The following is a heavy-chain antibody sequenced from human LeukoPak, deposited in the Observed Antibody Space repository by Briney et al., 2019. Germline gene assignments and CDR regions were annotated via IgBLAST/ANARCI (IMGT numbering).Heavy chain of an antibody. Sequence: PGGSLRLSCVASGFTFSSYGMHWVRQALGKGLEWVAVIWYDGSNQYYADSVKGRFTISRDNSRNTLYLQMNSLRAEDTAVYYCARDHNWNCDYWGQGTLVTVSS. D-gene: IGHD1-20*01. J-gene: IGHJ4*02. CDR3: ARDHNWNCDY. CDR2: IWYDGSNQ. CDR1: GFTFSSYG. V-gene: IGHV3-33*01.